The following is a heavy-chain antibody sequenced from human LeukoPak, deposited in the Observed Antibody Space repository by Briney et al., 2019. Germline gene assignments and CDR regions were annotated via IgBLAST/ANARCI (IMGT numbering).Heavy chain of an antibody. J-gene: IGHJ4*02. V-gene: IGHV3-23*01. CDR2: ISGSGGST. D-gene: IGHD4-17*01. CDR3: AKSPIDYGDYETHHYFDY. Sequence: GGSLRLSCAASGFTFSSYAMSWVRPAPGKGLEWVSAISGSGGSTYYADSVKGRFTISRDNSKNTLYLQMNSLRAEDTAVYYCAKSPIDYGDYETHHYFDYWGQGTLVTVSS. CDR1: GFTFSSYA.